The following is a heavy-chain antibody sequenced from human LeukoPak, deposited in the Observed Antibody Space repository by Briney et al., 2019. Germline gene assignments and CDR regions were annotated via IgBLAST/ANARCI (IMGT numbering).Heavy chain of an antibody. V-gene: IGHV4-34*01. Sequence: PSETLSLTCAVYGGSFSGYYWSWIRQPPGKGPEWIGEINHSGSTNYNPSLKSRVTISVDTSKNQFSLKLSSVTAADTAVYYCARAGCSSFDYWGQGTLVTVSS. CDR1: GGSFSGYY. CDR2: INHSGST. D-gene: IGHD2-8*01. J-gene: IGHJ4*02. CDR3: ARAGCSSFDY.